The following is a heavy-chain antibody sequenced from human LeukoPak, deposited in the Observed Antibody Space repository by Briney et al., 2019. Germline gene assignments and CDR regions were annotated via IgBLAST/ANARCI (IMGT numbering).Heavy chain of an antibody. V-gene: IGHV3-7*01. CDR3: AELGITMIGGV. CDR2: LNQWGNDK. D-gene: IGHD3-10*02. J-gene: IGHJ6*04. Sequence: PGGSLRLSCAASGFTFSSYGMTWVRQPPGQGLEWVANLNQWGNDKYYADSVRGRFTISRDNAKNSLYLQMNSLRAEDTAVYYCAELGITMIGGVWGKGTTVTISS. CDR1: GFTFSSYG.